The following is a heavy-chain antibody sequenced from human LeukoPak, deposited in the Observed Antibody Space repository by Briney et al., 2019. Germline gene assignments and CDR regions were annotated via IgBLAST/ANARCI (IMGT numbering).Heavy chain of an antibody. D-gene: IGHD2-2*01. Sequence: SETLSLTCAVYGGSFSGYYWSWIRQPPGEGLEWIGEINHSGSTNYNPSLKSRVTISVDTSKNQFSLKLSSVTAADTAVYYCARVGVVVPAAPPNWFDPWGQGTLVTVSS. CDR1: GGSFSGYY. J-gene: IGHJ5*02. V-gene: IGHV4-34*01. CDR2: INHSGST. CDR3: ARVGVVVPAAPPNWFDP.